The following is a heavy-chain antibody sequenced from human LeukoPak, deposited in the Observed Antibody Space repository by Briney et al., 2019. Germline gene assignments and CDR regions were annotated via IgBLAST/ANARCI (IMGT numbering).Heavy chain of an antibody. Sequence: PGGSLRLSCAASGFTFSSYSMNWVRQAPGKGLEWVSSISSSSSYIYYADSVKGRFTISRDNAKNSLYLQMNSLRAEDTAVYYCARPQSVAGYYFDYWGQGTLVTVSS. CDR1: GFTFSSYS. CDR2: ISSSSSYI. V-gene: IGHV3-21*01. D-gene: IGHD6-19*01. J-gene: IGHJ4*02. CDR3: ARPQSVAGYYFDY.